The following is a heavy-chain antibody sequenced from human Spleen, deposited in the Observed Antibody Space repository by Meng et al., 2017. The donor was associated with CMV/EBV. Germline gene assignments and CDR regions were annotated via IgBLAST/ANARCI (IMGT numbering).Heavy chain of an antibody. J-gene: IGHJ2*01. CDR2: IYSSGST. CDR1: GGSISSGDYY. D-gene: IGHD2-2*01. Sequence: QLRWRQSGPGLVKPSQTPSLTCTVSGGSISSGDYYWSWIRQPPGKGLEWIGYIYSSGSTSYNPSLKSRVTISVDTSKNQFSLRLSSVTAADTAVYYCARENIVVVPDWYFDLWGRGTLVTVSS. CDR3: ARENIVVVPDWYFDL. V-gene: IGHV4-30-4*08.